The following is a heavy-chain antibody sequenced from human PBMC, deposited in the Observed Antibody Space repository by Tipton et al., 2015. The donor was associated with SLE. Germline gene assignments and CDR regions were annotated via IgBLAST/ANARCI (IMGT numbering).Heavy chain of an antibody. CDR1: GGSISSGGYS. Sequence: TLSLTCAVSGGSISSGGYSWSWIRQPPGKGLEWIGYIYHSGSTYYNPSLKSRVTISVDRSKNQFSLKLSSVTAADTAVYYCARATQKGYCSGGSCYSLDYWGQGTLVTVSS. D-gene: IGHD2-15*01. CDR3: ARATQKGYCSGGSCYSLDY. J-gene: IGHJ4*02. V-gene: IGHV4-30-2*01. CDR2: IYHSGST.